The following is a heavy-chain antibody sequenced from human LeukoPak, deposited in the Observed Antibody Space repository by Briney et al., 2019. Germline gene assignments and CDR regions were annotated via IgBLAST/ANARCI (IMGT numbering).Heavy chain of an antibody. CDR3: ARDRAAERITIFGVVIDNWFDP. CDR1: GFTFSSYS. D-gene: IGHD3-3*01. CDR2: ISSSSSTI. V-gene: IGHV3-48*01. Sequence: GGSLRLSCAASGFTFSSYSMTWVRQAPGKGLEWVSYISSSSSTIYYADSVKGRFTISRDNAKNSLYLQMNSLRAEDTAVYYCARDRAAERITIFGVVIDNWFDPWGQGTLVTVSS. J-gene: IGHJ5*02.